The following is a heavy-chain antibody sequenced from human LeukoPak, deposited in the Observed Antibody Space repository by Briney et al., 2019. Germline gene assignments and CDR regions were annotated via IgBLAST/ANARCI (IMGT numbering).Heavy chain of an antibody. CDR2: IYYSGST. D-gene: IGHD3-22*01. Sequence: SQTLSLTCTVSGGSISSGSYYWSWIRQPPGKGLEWIGFIYYSGSTNYNPSLKSRVTISIDTSKNQFSLKLSSVTAPDTAVYYCARRPSGSDAFDIWGQGTMVTVSS. CDR3: ARRPSGSDAFDI. J-gene: IGHJ3*02. CDR1: GGSISSGSYY. V-gene: IGHV4-61*01.